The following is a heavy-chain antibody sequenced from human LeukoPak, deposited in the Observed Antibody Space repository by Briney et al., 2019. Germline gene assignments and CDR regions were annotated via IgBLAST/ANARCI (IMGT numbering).Heavy chain of an antibody. CDR2: LYYSGST. CDR1: GGSISGYF. D-gene: IGHD6-19*01. J-gene: IGHJ3*02. Sequence: SETLSLTCTVSGGSISGYFWSWIRQPPGKGLELIGYLYYSGSTNYNPSLKGRVTVSVDTSKDQFSLRLSSVTAADTAVYYCARLLAVAGGDAFDIWGQGKMVTVSS. CDR3: ARLLAVAGGDAFDI. V-gene: IGHV4-59*08.